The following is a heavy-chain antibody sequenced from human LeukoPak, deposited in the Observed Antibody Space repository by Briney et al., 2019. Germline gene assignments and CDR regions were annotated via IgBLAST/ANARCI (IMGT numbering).Heavy chain of an antibody. CDR1: GGSMTSYY. V-gene: IGHV4-4*07. CDR3: ARGMGSSGWERGAYYSDY. J-gene: IGHJ4*02. CDR2: VYSSGST. Sequence: PSETLSLTCTGSGGSMTSYYWSWIRQPAGKGLEWIGRVYSSGSTNYNPSLNSRVTMSLDTSNNQFSLKRSSVTAADTAVYYCARGMGSSGWERGAYYSDYWGQGTLVTVFS. D-gene: IGHD6-19*01.